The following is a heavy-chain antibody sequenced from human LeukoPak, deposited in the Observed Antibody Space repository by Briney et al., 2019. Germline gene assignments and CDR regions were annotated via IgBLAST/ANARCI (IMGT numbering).Heavy chain of an antibody. V-gene: IGHV3-7*01. CDR2: IKQDGSEK. CDR3: ARDGLWCDY. CDR1: GFTFSSYA. J-gene: IGHJ4*02. Sequence: GGSLRLSCAASGFTFSSYAMSWVRQAPGKGLEWVANIKQDGSEKYYVDSVKGRFTISRDNAKNSLYLQMNSLRAEDTAVYYCARDGLWCDYWGQGTLVTVSS. D-gene: IGHD2-21*01.